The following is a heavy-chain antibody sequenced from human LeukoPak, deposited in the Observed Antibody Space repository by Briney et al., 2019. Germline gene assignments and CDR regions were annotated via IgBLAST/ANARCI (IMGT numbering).Heavy chain of an antibody. CDR1: GYTFTGYY. Sequence: ASVKVSCKASGYTFTGYYMHWVRQAPGQGLEWMGWINPNSGGTKYAQKFQGRVTMTRDTSISTAYMDLSRLRSDDTAVYYCAVGGYSTGWLYYFDYWGQGTLVTVSS. CDR2: INPNSGGT. J-gene: IGHJ4*02. V-gene: IGHV1-2*02. CDR3: AVGGYSTGWLYYFDY. D-gene: IGHD6-25*01.